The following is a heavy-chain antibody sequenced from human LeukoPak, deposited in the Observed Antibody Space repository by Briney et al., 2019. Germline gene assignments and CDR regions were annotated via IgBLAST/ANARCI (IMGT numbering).Heavy chain of an antibody. D-gene: IGHD6-13*01. Sequence: GGPLRLSCEASGFTFSSYSMNWFRQAPGKGLEWVSSISSSSSYIYYADSVKGRFTISRDNAKNSLYLQMNSLRAEDTAVYYCARVTHSSSWYDFDYWGQGTLVTVSS. CDR3: ARVTHSSSWYDFDY. J-gene: IGHJ4*02. V-gene: IGHV3-21*01. CDR2: ISSSSSYI. CDR1: GFTFSSYS.